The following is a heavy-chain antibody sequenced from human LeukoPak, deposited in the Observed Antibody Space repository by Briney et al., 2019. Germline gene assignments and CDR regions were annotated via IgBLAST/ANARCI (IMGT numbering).Heavy chain of an antibody. J-gene: IGHJ4*02. CDR1: SGSISSSPYH. D-gene: IGHD6-13*01. V-gene: IGHV4-39*01. CDR3: VSSSWAFDF. CDR2: IYHSGRT. Sequence: SETLSLTCIVSSGSISSSPYHWGWVRQPPGKGLEWIGSIYHSGRTYYNPSLKSRVTISVDTSKNQFSLRVTSVTAADTAVYYCVSSSWAFDFWGQGTLVSVSS.